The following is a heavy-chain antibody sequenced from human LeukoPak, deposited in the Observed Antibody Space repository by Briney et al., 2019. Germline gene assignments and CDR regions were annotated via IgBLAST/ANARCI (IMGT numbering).Heavy chain of an antibody. V-gene: IGHV4-39*01. CDR1: GASISSSSYY. CDR2: IYYTETT. Sequence: PSETLSLTCSVSGASISSSSYYWGWIRQPPGKGLEWIASIYYTETTYYNPSLKSRVTISVDTSRNQFSLKLNSMTAADTAVYFCASGYSSSSFDYWGQGALVTVSS. D-gene: IGHD6-6*01. CDR3: ASGYSSSSFDY. J-gene: IGHJ4*02.